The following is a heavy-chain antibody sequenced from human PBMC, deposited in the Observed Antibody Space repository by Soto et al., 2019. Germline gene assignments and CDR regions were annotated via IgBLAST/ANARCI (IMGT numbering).Heavy chain of an antibody. Sequence: GGSLRLSCAASGFTFSSYEMNWVRQAPGKGLEWLSYISSSDGTRYYADSVEGRFTISRDNAKNSLYLRMNSLRAEDTAVYHSARGGKAAAGGLDVWGQGTTVTVSS. D-gene: IGHD2-2*01. CDR2: ISSSDGTR. CDR3: ARGGKAAAGGLDV. CDR1: GFTFSSYE. J-gene: IGHJ6*02. V-gene: IGHV3-48*03.